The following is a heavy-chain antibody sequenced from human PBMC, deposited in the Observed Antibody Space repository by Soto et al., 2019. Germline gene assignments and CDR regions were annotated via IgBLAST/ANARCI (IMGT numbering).Heavy chain of an antibody. CDR1: GFTLTTYT. CDR2: ITSSSGHI. D-gene: IGHD3-10*01. Sequence: GGSLRLSCEASGFTLTTYTMNWVRQASGKGLEWVSSITSSSGHIYYADSVKGRFTISRDNARNSLYLQMNSLRAEDTAVYYCVRERGLSSFYGMDVWGQGTAVTVSS. J-gene: IGHJ6*02. V-gene: IGHV3-21*01. CDR3: VRERGLSSFYGMDV.